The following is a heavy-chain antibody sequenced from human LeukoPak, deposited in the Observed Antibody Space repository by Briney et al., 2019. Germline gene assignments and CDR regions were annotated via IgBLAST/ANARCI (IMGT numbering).Heavy chain of an antibody. CDR1: GFTFSDYN. CDR2: ITSSSSTI. V-gene: IGHV3-48*01. Sequence: GGSLRLSCAASGFTFSDYNMNWVRQAPGKGLEWVSYITSSSSTIYYADSVKGRFTISRDNAKNSLYLQMSSLRAEDTAVYYCARAWSGYTYGYYYWGQGTLVTVSS. J-gene: IGHJ4*02. CDR3: ARAWSGYTYGYYY. D-gene: IGHD5-18*01.